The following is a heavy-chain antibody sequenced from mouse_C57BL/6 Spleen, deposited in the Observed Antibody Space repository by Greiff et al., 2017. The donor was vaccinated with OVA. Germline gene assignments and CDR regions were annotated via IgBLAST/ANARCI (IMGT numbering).Heavy chain of an antibody. CDR1: GYTFTSYW. D-gene: IGHD1-1*01. V-gene: IGHV1-55*01. CDR3: ARWGGSSYDWVDY. J-gene: IGHJ2*01. CDR2: IYPGSGST. Sequence: QVQLKQPGAELVKPGASVKMSCKASGYTFTSYWITWVKQRPGQGLEWIGDIYPGSGSTNYNEKFKSKATLTVDPSSSTAYMQLSSLTSEDSAVYYCARWGGSSYDWVDYWGQGTTLTVSS.